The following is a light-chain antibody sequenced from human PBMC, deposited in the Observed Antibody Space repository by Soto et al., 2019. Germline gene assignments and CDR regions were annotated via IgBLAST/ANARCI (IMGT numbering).Light chain of an antibody. CDR3: QSYDNRLSGS. V-gene: IGLV1-40*01. CDR1: SSNIGAGYD. Sequence: QSVLTQPPSVSGAPGQRVTISCTGSSSNIGAGYDVNWYQQLPGTAPKLLIYGNSNRPSGVPDRFSGSKSGTSASLAITGLQAEDEADYYCQSYDNRLSGSFGTGTKLTAL. J-gene: IGLJ1*01. CDR2: GNS.